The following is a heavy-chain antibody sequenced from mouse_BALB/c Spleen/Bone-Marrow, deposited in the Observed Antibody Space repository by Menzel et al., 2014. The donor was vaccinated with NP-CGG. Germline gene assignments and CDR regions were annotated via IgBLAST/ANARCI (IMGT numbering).Heavy chain of an antibody. J-gene: IGHJ4*01. CDR2: INSDGGST. CDR3: ARHNYRYDDYAMAY. V-gene: IGHV5-2*01. CDR1: EYEFPSHD. D-gene: IGHD2-14*01. Sequence: EVKLMESGGGLVQPGESLKLSRESNEYEFPSHDMSWVRKTPEKRLELVAAINSDGGSTYYPDTMERRFIISRDNTKKTLYLQKSSLRSEDTALDYCARHNYRYDDYAMAYWGQGTSVTVSS.